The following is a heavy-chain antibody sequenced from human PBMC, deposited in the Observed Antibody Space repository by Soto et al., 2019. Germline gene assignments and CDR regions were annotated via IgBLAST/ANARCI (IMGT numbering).Heavy chain of an antibody. D-gene: IGHD6-19*01. CDR3: ARAFRAVAGMDPLRSVDARYYYYGMDV. V-gene: IGHV4-31*03. J-gene: IGHJ6*02. CDR2: IYYSGST. CDR1: GGSISSGGYY. Sequence: SETLSLTCTVSGGSISSGGYYWSWIRQHPGKGLEWIGYIYYSGSTYYNPSLKSRVTISVDTSKNQFSLKLSSVTAADTAVYYCARAFRAVAGMDPLRSVDARYYYYGMDVWGQGTTVTVSS.